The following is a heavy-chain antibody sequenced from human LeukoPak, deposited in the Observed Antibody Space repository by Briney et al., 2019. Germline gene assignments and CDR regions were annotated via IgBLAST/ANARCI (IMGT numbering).Heavy chain of an antibody. CDR2: IYYSRRA. Sequence: PSETLSLTCTVSGGSISSYYWSWIRQPPGKGLEWIGYIYYSRRANYNPSLKSRVTISVDTSKNQFSLKLSSVTAADTAVYYCARLRRVVVPAAMETYYYYGMDVWGQGTTVTVCS. CDR3: ARLRRVVVPAAMETYYYYGMDV. D-gene: IGHD2-2*01. CDR1: GGSISSYY. J-gene: IGHJ6*02. V-gene: IGHV4-59*08.